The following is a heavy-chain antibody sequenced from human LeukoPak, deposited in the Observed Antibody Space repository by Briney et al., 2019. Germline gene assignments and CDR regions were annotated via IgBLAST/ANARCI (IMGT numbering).Heavy chain of an antibody. J-gene: IGHJ5*02. CDR3: ARRRSSSWNHNWFDP. V-gene: IGHV4-59*08. Sequence: SETLSLTCTVSGGSISSYYWSWIRQPPGKGLEWIGYIYYSGSTNYNPSLKSRVTISVDTSKHQFSLKLSSVTAADTSVYYCARRRSSSWNHNWFDPWGQGALVTVSS. CDR1: GGSISSYY. D-gene: IGHD6-13*01. CDR2: IYYSGST.